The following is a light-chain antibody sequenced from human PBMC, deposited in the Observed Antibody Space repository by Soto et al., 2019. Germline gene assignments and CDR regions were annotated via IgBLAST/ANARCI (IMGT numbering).Light chain of an antibody. J-gene: IGKJ5*01. Sequence: DIVMTQSPLSLPVTPGEPASISCRSSQSLLHSNGYNYLDWYLQKPGQSPQLLNYLGSNRAAGVPDRFSGSGSGTDFTLKISRVEAEEVGVYYCMQALQTPISFGQGTRLEIK. CDR3: MQALQTPIS. V-gene: IGKV2-28*01. CDR1: QSLLHSNGYNY. CDR2: LGS.